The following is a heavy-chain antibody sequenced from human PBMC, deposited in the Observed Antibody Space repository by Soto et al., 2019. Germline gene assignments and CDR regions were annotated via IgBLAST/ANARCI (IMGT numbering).Heavy chain of an antibody. CDR1: GYTFSSYT. CDR3: ARIGDGNQRPFDY. V-gene: IGHV1-69*01. D-gene: IGHD6-25*01. Sequence: QVRLVQSGAEVKKPGSSVKVSCKASGYTFSSYTINWVRQAPGQGLALMGGIIPVFNSATYAQKFQGRVTITADESTSTAYLELRSLRSEDTAVYYCARIGDGNQRPFDYWGQGTLVTVSS. CDR2: IIPVFNSA. J-gene: IGHJ4*02.